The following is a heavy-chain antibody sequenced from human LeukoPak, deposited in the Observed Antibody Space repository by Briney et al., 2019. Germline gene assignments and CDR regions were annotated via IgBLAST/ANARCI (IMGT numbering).Heavy chain of an antibody. D-gene: IGHD6-19*01. J-gene: IGHJ5*02. CDR1: GYTFTGYY. CDR2: INPNSGGT. CDR3: AREYQGGQWLVRENWFDP. Sequence: ASVKVSCKASGYTFTGYYMHWVRQAPGQGLEWMGWINPNSGGTNYAQKFQGRVTMTRDTSISTAYMELSRLRSDDTAVYYCAREYQGGQWLVRENWFDPWGQGTLLTVSS. V-gene: IGHV1-2*02.